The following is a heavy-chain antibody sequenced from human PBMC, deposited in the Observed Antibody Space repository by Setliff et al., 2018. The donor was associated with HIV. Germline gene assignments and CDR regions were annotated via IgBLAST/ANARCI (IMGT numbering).Heavy chain of an antibody. D-gene: IGHD3-22*01. CDR3: ARTTDSSGYYLISSYYYYYYMDV. CDR1: GGSISSYY. CDR2: SYYSGST. V-gene: IGHV4-59*01. J-gene: IGHJ6*03. Sequence: SETLSLPCTLAGGSISSYYWSWIRQTPGKGLEWIGYSYYSGSTNYNPSLKSRVTIPVDTSKNQFSLKLSSVTAADTAVYYCARTTDSSGYYLISSYYYYYYMDVWGKGTTVTVSS.